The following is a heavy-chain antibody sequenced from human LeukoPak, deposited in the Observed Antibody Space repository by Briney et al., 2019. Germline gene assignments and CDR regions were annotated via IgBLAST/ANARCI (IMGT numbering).Heavy chain of an antibody. Sequence: GGSLRLSCAASGFTLSNYAMSWVRQAPGKGLEGVSVISGRGGRTLYADCVKGRFTISRDNYRNTVYVQMNSLGAEDTAVYYCASRGHVGSGTYSPYDFWGQGTLVTVSS. CDR1: GFTLSNYA. CDR2: ISGRGGRT. J-gene: IGHJ4*02. V-gene: IGHV3-23*01. CDR3: ASRGHVGSGTYSPYDF. D-gene: IGHD3-10*01.